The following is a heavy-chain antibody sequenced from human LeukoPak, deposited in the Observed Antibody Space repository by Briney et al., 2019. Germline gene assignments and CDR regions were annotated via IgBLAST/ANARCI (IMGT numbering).Heavy chain of an antibody. CDR2: IIPIFGTA. V-gene: IGHV1-69*13. D-gene: IGHD2-15*01. CDR3: GVAATDAFDI. CDR1: GGTFSSYA. J-gene: IGHJ3*02. Sequence: SVKVSCKASGGTFSSYAISWVRQAPGQGLEWMGGIIPIFGTANYAQKFQGRVTITADESTSTAYKELSSLRSEDTAVYYCGVAATDAFDIWGQGTMVTVSS.